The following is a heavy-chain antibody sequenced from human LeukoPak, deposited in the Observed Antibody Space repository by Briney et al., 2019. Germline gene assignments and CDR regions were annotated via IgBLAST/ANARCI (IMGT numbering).Heavy chain of an antibody. J-gene: IGHJ4*02. V-gene: IGHV3-74*01. Sequence: AGGSLRLSCAASGFTFSSYWMHWVRQAPGKGLVWVSRINSDGSSTSYADSVKGRFTISRDNAKNTLYLQMNSLRAEDTAVYYCADGDYGGFGGYWGQGTPVTVSS. D-gene: IGHD4-17*01. CDR2: INSDGSST. CDR1: GFTFSSYW. CDR3: ADGDYGGFGGY.